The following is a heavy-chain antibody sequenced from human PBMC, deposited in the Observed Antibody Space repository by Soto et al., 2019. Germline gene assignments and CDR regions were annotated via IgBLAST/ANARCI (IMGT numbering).Heavy chain of an antibody. V-gene: IGHV1-18*01. D-gene: IGHD6-19*01. Sequence: QVQLVQSGAEVKKPGASVKVSCKASGYTFTSYGISWVRQAPGQGLEWMGWISAYNGNTNDAQKLKGSINMTRDTATSTAYMELRGLRFDDTAVYYGARDSEVAVADVSGFAYWGQGTLVTVSS. CDR3: ARDSEVAVADVSGFAY. CDR1: GYTFTSYG. CDR2: ISAYNGNT. J-gene: IGHJ4*02.